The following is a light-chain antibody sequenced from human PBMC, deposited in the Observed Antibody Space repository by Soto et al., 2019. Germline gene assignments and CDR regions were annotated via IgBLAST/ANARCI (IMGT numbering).Light chain of an antibody. V-gene: IGKV1-5*03. J-gene: IGKJ1*01. CDR3: QQYDSFPRT. CDR2: KAS. CDR1: QSISSW. Sequence: DIQMTQSPSTLSASVGDRVTITCRASQSISSWLAWYQQKLGKAPKLLIYKASSLESGVPSTFSGSGSRTEFTLRISSLQPDDFATYYCQQYDSFPRTFGQGTKVEIK.